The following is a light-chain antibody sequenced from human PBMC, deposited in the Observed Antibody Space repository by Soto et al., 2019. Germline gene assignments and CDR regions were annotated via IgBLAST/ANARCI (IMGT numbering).Light chain of an antibody. CDR1: QGVLYSSNNKNY. CDR3: QQYYSTLYT. Sequence: DIVMTQSPDSLAVSLGGRATINCKSSQGVLYSSNNKNYLAWYQQKPGQPPKLLIYWASTRESGVPDRFSGSGSGTDFTLTISSLQAEDVAVYYCQQYYSTLYTFGQGTKLEIK. CDR2: WAS. V-gene: IGKV4-1*01. J-gene: IGKJ2*01.